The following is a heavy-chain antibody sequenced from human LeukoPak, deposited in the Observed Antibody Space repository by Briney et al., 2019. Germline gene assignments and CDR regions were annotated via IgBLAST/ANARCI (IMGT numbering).Heavy chain of an antibody. J-gene: IGHJ4*02. V-gene: IGHV4-4*02. CDR1: GGSISSSNW. CDR3: ARVGAVAGYDY. CDR2: IYHSGST. Sequence: SGTLSLTCAVSGGSISSSNWWSWVRQPPEKGLEWVGEIYHSGSTNYNPSLKSRVTISVDKSKNQCSLKLSSVTAADTAVYYCARVGAVAGYDYWGQGTLVTVSS. D-gene: IGHD6-19*01.